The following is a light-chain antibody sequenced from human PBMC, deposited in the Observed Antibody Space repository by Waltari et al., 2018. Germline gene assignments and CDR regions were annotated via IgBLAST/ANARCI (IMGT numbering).Light chain of an antibody. CDR1: SSTVGVYNF. CDR2: EVS. V-gene: IGLV2-8*01. Sequence: QSALTQPPSASGSPGQSVTISCTGTSSTVGVYNFVPWYQHHPGKAPRLIIYEVSGRPSGVPDRFSGSKSGNTASLTVSGLQAEDEADYYCSSYVANNNPVFGGGTKLTVL. J-gene: IGLJ2*01. CDR3: SSYVANNNPV.